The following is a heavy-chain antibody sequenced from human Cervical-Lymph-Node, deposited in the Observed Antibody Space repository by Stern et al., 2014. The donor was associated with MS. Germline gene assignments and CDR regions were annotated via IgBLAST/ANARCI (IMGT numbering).Heavy chain of an antibody. CDR3: ARQTTAWASDV. J-gene: IGHJ4*02. V-gene: IGHV5-51*01. CDR2: IYPGDSET. Sequence: EVQLVQSGAELIRPGESLKISCKGSGFKFSIYWIAWVRQMPGKGLEWMGIIYPGDSETRYSQAFQCQVTMSADKSTSTAYLQWSSLNASDTAMYFCARQTTAWASDVWGQGTLVTVSS. CDR1: GFKFSIYW. D-gene: IGHD1-14*01.